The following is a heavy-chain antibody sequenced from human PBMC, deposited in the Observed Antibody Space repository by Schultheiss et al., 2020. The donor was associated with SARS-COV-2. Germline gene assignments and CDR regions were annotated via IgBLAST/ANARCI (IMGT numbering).Heavy chain of an antibody. V-gene: IGHV1-69*13. CDR3: ARLPLYYYYYMDV. Sequence: SVKVSCKASGYTFTSYDINWVRQATGQGLEWMGGIIPIFGTANYAQKFQGRVTITADESTSTAYMELSSLRSEDTAVYYCARLPLYYYYYMDVWGKGTTVTVSS. CDR2: IIPIFGTA. J-gene: IGHJ6*03. CDR1: GYTFTSYD.